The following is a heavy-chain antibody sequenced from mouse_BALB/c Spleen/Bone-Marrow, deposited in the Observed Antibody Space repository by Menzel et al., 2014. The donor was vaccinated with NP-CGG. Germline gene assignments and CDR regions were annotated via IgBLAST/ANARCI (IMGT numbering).Heavy chain of an antibody. CDR1: GFTFSSYY. D-gene: IGHD1-1*01. CDR2: INTNGDNT. V-gene: IGHV5-6-2*01. Sequence: EVKLVESGGGLVKLGGSLKLSCAASGFTFSSYYMSWVRQTPEKRLELVAAINTNGDNTYYPDTVKGRFTISRDNAKNTLYLQMSSLKSEDTAFYYCAGSYYGTTFGYWGQGSTLTVSS. J-gene: IGHJ2*01. CDR3: AGSYYGTTFGY.